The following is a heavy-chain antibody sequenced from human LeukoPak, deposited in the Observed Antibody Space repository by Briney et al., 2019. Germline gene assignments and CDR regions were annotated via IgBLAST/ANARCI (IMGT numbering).Heavy chain of an antibody. Sequence: SETLSLTCTVSGYSISSGYYWGWIRQPPGKGLEWIGSIYHSGSTYYNPSLKSRVTISVDTSKNQFSLKLSSVTAADTAVYYCAREKGYMVRGKLGYWGQGALVTVSS. CDR2: IYHSGST. V-gene: IGHV4-38-2*02. CDR3: AREKGYMVRGKLGY. D-gene: IGHD3-10*01. J-gene: IGHJ4*02. CDR1: GYSISSGYY.